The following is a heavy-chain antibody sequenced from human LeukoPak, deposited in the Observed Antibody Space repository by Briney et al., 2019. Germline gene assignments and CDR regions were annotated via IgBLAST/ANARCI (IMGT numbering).Heavy chain of an antibody. Sequence: PGGSLRLSCAASGFPFSSYSMNWVRQAPGKGLEWVGNIDQDGSDKYYVDSVKGRFTISRDNARTSLYLQMNSLRAEDTAVYYCARDYRARLDYWGQGTLVTVSS. J-gene: IGHJ4*02. CDR1: GFPFSSYS. V-gene: IGHV3-7*01. CDR2: IDQDGSDK. CDR3: ARDYRARLDY.